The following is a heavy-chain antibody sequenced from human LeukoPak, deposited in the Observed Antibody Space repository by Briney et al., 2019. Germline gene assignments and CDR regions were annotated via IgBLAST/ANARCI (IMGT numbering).Heavy chain of an antibody. D-gene: IGHD3-22*01. Sequence: GGSLRLSCAASGFTFSSYSMNWVRQAPGKGLEWVSYISSSSGYIYYADSVKGRFTISRDNAKNSLYLQMNSLRAEDTAVYYCAVFDMTVVDITPWGQGTLVTVSS. J-gene: IGHJ5*02. CDR2: ISSSSGYI. CDR1: GFTFSSYS. CDR3: AVFDMTVVDITP. V-gene: IGHV3-21*01.